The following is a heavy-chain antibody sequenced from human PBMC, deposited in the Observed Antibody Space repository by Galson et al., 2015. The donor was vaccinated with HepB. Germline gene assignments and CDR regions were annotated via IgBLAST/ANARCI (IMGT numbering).Heavy chain of an antibody. CDR2: INAGNGNT. CDR3: AKGDSSTSPIDY. V-gene: IGHV1-3*01. D-gene: IGHD2-2*01. CDR1: GYTFTSYA. J-gene: IGHJ4*02. Sequence: SVKVSCKASGYTFTSYAMHWVRQAPGQRLEWMGWINAGNGNTKYSQKFQGRVTITRDTSASTAYMELSSLRSEDTAVYYCAKGDSSTSPIDYWGQGTLVTVSS.